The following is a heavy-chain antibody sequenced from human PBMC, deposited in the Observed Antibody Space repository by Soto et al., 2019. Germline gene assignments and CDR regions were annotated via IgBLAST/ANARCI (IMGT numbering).Heavy chain of an antibody. Sequence: QLQLQESGPGLVKPSETLSLTCTVSGDSISSSTSYWSWIRQPPGKGLEWIGNIYYSGRTYYNPSLKIRVTMSVDTSKNQFSLKLSSVTAADTVVYFCARHLAGATDRSINSWGQGTLFPVSS. J-gene: IGHJ4*02. V-gene: IGHV4-39*01. CDR3: ARHLAGATDRSINS. CDR1: GDSISSSTSY. D-gene: IGHD6-25*01. CDR2: IYYSGRT.